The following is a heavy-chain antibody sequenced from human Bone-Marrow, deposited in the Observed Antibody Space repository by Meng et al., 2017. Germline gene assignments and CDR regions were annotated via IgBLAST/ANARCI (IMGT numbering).Heavy chain of an antibody. D-gene: IGHD6-6*01. Sequence: SGPTLVKPTQTLTLTCTFSGFSLSTSGVGVDWIRQPPGKALEWLALIYWDSDMRYSPSLKNRLTITKNTSKNQEVLTMTNMDPVDTATYYCAHRYSSSALDWFDPWGQGTLVTVSS. CDR3: AHRYSSSALDWFDP. CDR2: IYWDSDM. J-gene: IGHJ5*02. V-gene: IGHV2-5*02. CDR1: GFSLSTSGVG.